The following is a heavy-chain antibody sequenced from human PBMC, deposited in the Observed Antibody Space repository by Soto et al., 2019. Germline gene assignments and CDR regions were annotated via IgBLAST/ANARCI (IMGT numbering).Heavy chain of an antibody. CDR3: AKDMKWGGMTTIHYFDS. CDR2: ISTRGSTI. Sequence: PGGSLRLSCTASGFTFSDFHMNWIRQAPGRGLEWISYISTRGSTIHYVDSVKGRFTISRDNAKNSLFLQMNSLRPDDTALYYCAKDMKWGGMTTIHYFDSWGQGTLVTVSS. J-gene: IGHJ4*02. CDR1: GFTFSDFH. D-gene: IGHD4-17*01. V-gene: IGHV3-11*01.